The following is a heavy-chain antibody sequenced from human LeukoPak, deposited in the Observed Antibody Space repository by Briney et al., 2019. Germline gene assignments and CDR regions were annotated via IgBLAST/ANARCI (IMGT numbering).Heavy chain of an antibody. J-gene: IGHJ6*04. CDR1: GFSFSNFG. Sequence: GGSLRLSCAASGFSFSNFGFHWVRQAPGKGLEWVAVISYDGSNKYYADSVKGRFTISRDNSKNTLYLQMNSLRAEDTAVYYCAKDDDDGSGSYWVYYYYGMDVWGKGTTVTVSS. V-gene: IGHV3-30*18. CDR2: ISYDGSNK. D-gene: IGHD3-10*01. CDR3: AKDDDDGSGSYWVYYYYGMDV.